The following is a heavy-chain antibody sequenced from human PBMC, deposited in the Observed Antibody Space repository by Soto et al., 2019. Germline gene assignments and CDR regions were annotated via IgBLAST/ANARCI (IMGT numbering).Heavy chain of an antibody. CDR3: AREGSNFDY. J-gene: IGHJ4*02. Sequence: PSETLSLTCTVSGGSISSYYWSWIRQPPGKGLEWIGYNYYSESTNYNPSLKSRITISVDTSKNQFSLKLSSVTAADTAVYYCAREGSNFDYWGQGTLVTVSS. V-gene: IGHV4-59*01. CDR2: NYYSEST. CDR1: GGSISSYY.